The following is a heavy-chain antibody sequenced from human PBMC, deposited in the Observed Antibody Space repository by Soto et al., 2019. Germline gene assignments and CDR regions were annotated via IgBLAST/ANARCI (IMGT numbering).Heavy chain of an antibody. CDR2: INPNSGGT. D-gene: IGHD3-22*01. CDR1: GYTFTGYY. J-gene: IGHJ6*02. CDR3: ARELYYYDSSGYGRGRYYYYGMDV. V-gene: IGHV1-2*04. Sequence: ASVKVSCKASGYTFTGYYMHWVRQAPGQGLEWMGWINPNSGGTNYAQKFQGWVTMARDTSISTAYMELSRLRSDDTAVYYCARELYYYDSSGYGRGRYYYYGMDVWGQGTTVTVSS.